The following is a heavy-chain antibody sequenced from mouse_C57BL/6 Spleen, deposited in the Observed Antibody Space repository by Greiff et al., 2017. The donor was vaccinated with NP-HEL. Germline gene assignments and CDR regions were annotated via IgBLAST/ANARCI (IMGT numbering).Heavy chain of an antibody. J-gene: IGHJ3*01. CDR2: IDPETGGT. D-gene: IGHD1-2*01. V-gene: IGHV1-15*01. CDR3: TRLLTAAWFAY. Sequence: QVQLQQSGAELVRPGASVTLSCKASGYTFTDYEMHWVKQTPVHGLEWIGAIDPETGGTAYNQKFKGKAILTADKSSSTAYMELRSLTSEDSAVYYCTRLLTAAWFAYWGQGTLVTVSA. CDR1: GYTFTDYE.